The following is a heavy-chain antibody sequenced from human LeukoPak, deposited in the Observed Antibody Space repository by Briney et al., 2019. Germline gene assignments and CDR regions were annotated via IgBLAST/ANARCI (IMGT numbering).Heavy chain of an antibody. CDR1: GGTFTSYA. CDR3: ARSSGWYVGGFDY. CDR2: IIPILGIA. V-gene: IGHV1-69*04. Sequence: SVKVSCKASGGTFTSYAISWVRQAPGQGLEWMGRIIPILGIANYAQKFQGRVTITADKSTSTAYMELSSLRSEDTAVYYCARSSGWYVGGFDYWGQGTLVTVSS. D-gene: IGHD6-19*01. J-gene: IGHJ4*02.